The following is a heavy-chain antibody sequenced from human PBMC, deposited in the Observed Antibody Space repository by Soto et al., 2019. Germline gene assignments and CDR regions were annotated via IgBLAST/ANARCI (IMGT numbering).Heavy chain of an antibody. D-gene: IGHD1-1*01. CDR3: ARDPNGWVNTTLDH. Sequence: ASVKVSCKASGYTFTGYFVHWVRQAPGQGLEWMGWINPNTGGTNYAQRLQGRVTMTRDTSTRTAYMDLSRLSSDDTAVYYCARDPNGWVNTTLDHWGQGTLVTVSS. V-gene: IGHV1-2*02. J-gene: IGHJ4*02. CDR1: GYTFTGYF. CDR2: INPNTGGT.